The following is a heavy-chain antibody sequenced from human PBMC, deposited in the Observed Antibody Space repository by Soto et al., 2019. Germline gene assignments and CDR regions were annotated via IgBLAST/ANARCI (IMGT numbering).Heavy chain of an antibody. Sequence: QVQLQESGPGLVKPSQTLSLTCSVSGVSISSGNYYWSWIRQPPGKGLEWIGYIYHSGSAYYNPSLKSRATISLDTSKNQFSLKLSSVTATDTAVYYCARASSANWFDPWGQGTLVTVSS. J-gene: IGHJ5*02. V-gene: IGHV4-30-4*01. CDR3: ARASSANWFDP. CDR1: GVSISSGNYY. CDR2: IYHSGSA.